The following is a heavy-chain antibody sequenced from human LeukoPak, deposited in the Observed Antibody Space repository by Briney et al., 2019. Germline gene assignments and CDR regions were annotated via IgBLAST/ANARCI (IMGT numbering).Heavy chain of an antibody. CDR3: TKDYGDTGFPDY. V-gene: IGHV3-43*02. CDR1: GFTFNNYA. Sequence: GGSLTLSCAAFGFTFNNYAMHWVRQAPGKGLEWVSLISGDGSTTYYADSVKGRFTISRDNSKNSLYLQMNSLRTEDTALYYCTKDYGDTGFPDYWGQGTQVTVSS. CDR2: ISGDGSTT. D-gene: IGHD4-17*01. J-gene: IGHJ4*02.